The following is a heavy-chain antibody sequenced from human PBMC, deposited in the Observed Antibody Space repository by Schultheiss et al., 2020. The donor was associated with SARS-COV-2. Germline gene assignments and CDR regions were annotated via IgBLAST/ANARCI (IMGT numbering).Heavy chain of an antibody. J-gene: IGHJ3*02. CDR3: ARDQHYYGLGAFDI. CDR1: GFTFSSYW. D-gene: IGHD3-10*01. Sequence: GGSLRLSCAASGFTFSSYWMSWVRQAPGKGLEWVANIKQDGSEKYYVDSVKSRCTISRDTAKNSLYLQMNSLRDEDTAVYYCARDQHYYGLGAFDIWGQGTMVTVSS. CDR2: IKQDGSEK. V-gene: IGHV3-7*03.